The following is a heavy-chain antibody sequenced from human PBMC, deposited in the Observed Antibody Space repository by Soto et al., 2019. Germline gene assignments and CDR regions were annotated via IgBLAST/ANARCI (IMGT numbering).Heavy chain of an antibody. J-gene: IGHJ6*02. Sequence: ASVKVSCKASGYTFTSYDINWVRQATGQGLEWMGWMNPNSGNTGYAQKFQGRVTMTRNTSISTAYMELGSLRSEDTAMYYCASQEHSGSYYSTSDYYYGMDVWGQGTTVTVSS. CDR3: ASQEHSGSYYSTSDYYYGMDV. CDR1: GYTFTSYD. D-gene: IGHD1-26*01. CDR2: MNPNSGNT. V-gene: IGHV1-8*01.